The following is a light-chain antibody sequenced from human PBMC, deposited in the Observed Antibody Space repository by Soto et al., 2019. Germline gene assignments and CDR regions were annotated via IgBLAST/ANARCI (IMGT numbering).Light chain of an antibody. CDR3: SSFARTSTLV. V-gene: IGLV2-14*01. CDR1: SSDIGGHNY. J-gene: IGLJ1*01. Sequence: QSALTQPASVSRSPGQSVTISCTGTSSDIGGHNYVSWYQHHPGKAPKLVIFGVSNRPSGVSSRFSGSKSGNTASLTISGLQAEDEADYYCSSFARTSTLVFGTGTKLTVL. CDR2: GVS.